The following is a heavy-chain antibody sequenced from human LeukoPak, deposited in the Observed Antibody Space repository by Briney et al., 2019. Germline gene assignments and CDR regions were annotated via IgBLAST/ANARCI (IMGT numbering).Heavy chain of an antibody. CDR2: MYHSGST. Sequence: PSETLSLTCADSGYSISSGYYWGWIRQPPGKGLEWIASMYHSGSTYYNPSLKSRVTISVDTSKNQFSLKLSSVTAADTAVYYCAKNCSSTSCYWNDAFDIWGQGTMVTVSS. V-gene: IGHV4-38-2*01. CDR3: AKNCSSTSCYWNDAFDI. CDR1: GYSISSGYY. J-gene: IGHJ3*02. D-gene: IGHD2-2*01.